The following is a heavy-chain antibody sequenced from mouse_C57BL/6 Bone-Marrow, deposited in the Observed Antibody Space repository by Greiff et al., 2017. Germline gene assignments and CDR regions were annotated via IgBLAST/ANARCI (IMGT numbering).Heavy chain of an antibody. CDR2: IDPNSGGT. CDR1: GYTFTSYW. J-gene: IGHJ4*01. Sequence: QVQLQQPGAELVKPGASVKLSCKASGYTFTSYWMHWVKQRPGRGLEWIGRIDPNSGGTKYNEKFKSKATLTVDKPSSTAYMQLSSLTSEDSAVYYCARGLTLLYYGPDAMDYWGQGTSVTVSA. V-gene: IGHV1-72*01. CDR3: ARGLTLLYYGPDAMDY. D-gene: IGHD1-2*01.